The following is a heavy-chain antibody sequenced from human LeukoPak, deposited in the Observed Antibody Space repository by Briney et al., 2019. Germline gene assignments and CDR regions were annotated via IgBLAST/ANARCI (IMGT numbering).Heavy chain of an antibody. Sequence: PGGSLRLSCAVSGFTFSSYSMSWVRQAPGKGLEWVSSISSSGTYKYYADSVKGRFTISRDYAKNSLYLQMNSLRAEDTAVYYCAKGKDSVAGATNDYWGQGTLVTVSS. CDR2: ISSSGTYK. V-gene: IGHV3-21*01. CDR3: AKGKDSVAGATNDY. CDR1: GFTFSSYS. J-gene: IGHJ4*02. D-gene: IGHD6-19*01.